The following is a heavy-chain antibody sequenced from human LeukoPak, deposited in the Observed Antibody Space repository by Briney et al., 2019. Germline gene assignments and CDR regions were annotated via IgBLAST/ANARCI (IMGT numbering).Heavy chain of an antibody. CDR3: ARQWLVNG. D-gene: IGHD6-19*01. CDR2: ISSSSNYI. CDR1: GFTFSSYS. Sequence: GGSLRLSCAASGFTFSSYSMNWVRQAPGRGLEWVSSISSSSNYIYYADSVKGRFTISRDNAKNSLYLQMNSLRAEDTAVYYCARQWLVNGWGQGTLVTVSS. J-gene: IGHJ4*02. V-gene: IGHV3-21*04.